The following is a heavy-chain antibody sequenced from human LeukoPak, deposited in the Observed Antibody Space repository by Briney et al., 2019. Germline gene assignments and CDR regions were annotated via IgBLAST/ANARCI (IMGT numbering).Heavy chain of an antibody. D-gene: IGHD6-13*01. Sequence: PGGSLRLSCAASGFTFSNYGMHWVRQAPGKGLEWVAFIRYDGSNKYYADSVKGRFTISRDNSKNTLYLQMNSPRADDTAVYYCAREPYSSSWYDYWGQGTLVTVSS. CDR2: IRYDGSNK. J-gene: IGHJ4*02. CDR1: GFTFSNYG. CDR3: AREPYSSSWYDY. V-gene: IGHV3-30*02.